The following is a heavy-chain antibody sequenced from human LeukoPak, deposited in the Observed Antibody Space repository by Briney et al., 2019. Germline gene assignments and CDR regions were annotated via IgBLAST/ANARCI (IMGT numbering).Heavy chain of an antibody. CDR1: GGSISSSSYY. Sequence: KPSETLSLTCTVSGGSISSSSYYWGWIRQPPGKGLEWIGSIYYSGSTYYNTSLKSRVTISVDTSKNQFSLKLSSVTAADTAVYYCARFTVTTVYFDYWGQGTLVTVSS. CDR2: IYYSGST. J-gene: IGHJ4*02. V-gene: IGHV4-39*01. D-gene: IGHD4-11*01. CDR3: ARFTVTTVYFDY.